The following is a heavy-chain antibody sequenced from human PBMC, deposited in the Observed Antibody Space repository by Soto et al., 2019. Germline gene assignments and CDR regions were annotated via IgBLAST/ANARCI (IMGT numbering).Heavy chain of an antibody. D-gene: IGHD2-15*01. V-gene: IGHV3-15*01. CDR2: IRSKTGGGTT. CDR3: ATTSYCSGSSCFAADYYYGMDV. J-gene: IGHJ6*02. Sequence: MAWVRKAPGTGLEWVGRIRSKTGGGTTDYAAPVKGRFTISRDDSKNTLYLQMNSLRTEDTAVYYCATTSYCSGSSCFAADYYYGMDVWGQGITVTVYS.